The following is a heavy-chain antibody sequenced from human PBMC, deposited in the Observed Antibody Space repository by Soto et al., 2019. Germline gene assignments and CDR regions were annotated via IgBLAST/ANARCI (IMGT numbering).Heavy chain of an antibody. CDR2: IWYDGSNK. D-gene: IGHD2-15*01. CDR3: AREGYCSGGSCYSYYYYGMDV. J-gene: IGHJ6*02. CDR1: GFTFSSYG. Sequence: GGSLRLSCAASGFTFSSYGMHWVRQAPGKGLEWVAVIWYDGSNKYYADSVKGRFTISRDNSKNTLYLQMSSLRAEDTAVYYCAREGYCSGGSCYSYYYYGMDVWGQGTTVTVSS. V-gene: IGHV3-33*01.